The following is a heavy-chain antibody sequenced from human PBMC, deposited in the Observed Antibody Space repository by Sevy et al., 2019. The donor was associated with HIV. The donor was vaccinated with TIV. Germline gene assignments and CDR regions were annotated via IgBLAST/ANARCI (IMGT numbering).Heavy chain of an antibody. CDR2: IRSEVYGGTT. D-gene: IGHD4-17*01. J-gene: IGHJ4*02. CDR1: GFTFGEYS. Sequence: GGSLRLSCTASGFTFGEYSMSWFRQAPGKGLEWVSFIRSEVYGGTTEYAASVKGRFTISREDSKSIAYLQMNSLKTEDTAVYYCTRGRRVYADYGVDYWGQGTLVTVSS. V-gene: IGHV3-49*03. CDR3: TRGRRVYADYGVDY.